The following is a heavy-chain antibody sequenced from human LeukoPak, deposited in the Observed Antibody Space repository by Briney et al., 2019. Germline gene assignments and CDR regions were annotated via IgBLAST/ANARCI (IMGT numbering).Heavy chain of an antibody. CDR3: ARYGAPFDS. CDR1: GGSISSGGYY. Sequence: SETLSLTCTVSGGSISSGGYYWSWIRQNPGKGLEFVGCIFYSGTTYYNPSLKSRVTVSLDTSLNQFSLKLTSVTAADTAVYYCARYGAPFDSWGQGTLVTVSS. V-gene: IGHV4-31*03. D-gene: IGHD4-17*01. J-gene: IGHJ4*02. CDR2: IFYSGTT.